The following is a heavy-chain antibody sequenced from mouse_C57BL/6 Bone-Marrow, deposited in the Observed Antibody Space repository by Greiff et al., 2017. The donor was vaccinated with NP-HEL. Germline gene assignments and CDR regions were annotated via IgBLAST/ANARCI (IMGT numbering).Heavy chain of an antibody. CDR3: ARWGTTVIRGDYAMDY. CDR1: GYTFTSYG. CDR2: IYPRSGNT. D-gene: IGHD1-1*01. V-gene: IGHV1-81*01. J-gene: IGHJ4*01. Sequence: VQLQQSGAELARPGASVKLSCKASGYTFTSYGISWVKQRTGQGLEWIGEIYPRSGNTYYNEKFKGKATLTADKSSSTAYMELRSLTSEDSAVYFCARWGTTVIRGDYAMDYWGQGTSVTVSS.